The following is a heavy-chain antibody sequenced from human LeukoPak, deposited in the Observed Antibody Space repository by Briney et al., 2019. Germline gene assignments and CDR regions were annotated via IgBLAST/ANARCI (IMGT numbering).Heavy chain of an antibody. CDR3: ARDCGTSGCDF. CDR1: GFTFSTYW. Sequence: GGSLRLSCAASGFTFSTYWMHWVRQAPGKGLLWVSFINNDGSTTSYADSVRGRFTISRDNAKNMVYLQMNSLRVEDTAVYYCARDCGTSGCDFWGQGTLVTVSS. CDR2: INNDGSTT. V-gene: IGHV3-74*01. D-gene: IGHD5-12*01. J-gene: IGHJ4*02.